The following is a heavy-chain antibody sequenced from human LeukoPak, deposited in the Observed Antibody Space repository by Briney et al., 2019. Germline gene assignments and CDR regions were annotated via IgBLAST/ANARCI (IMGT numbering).Heavy chain of an antibody. CDR3: AKSPRSAADNWFDP. CDR2: ISAGGGST. Sequence: PGGSLRLSCADSGFTLSTYAMNWVRQAPGKGLEWVSGISAGGGSTYYADSVKGRFTISRGNSKNTLYLQMNSLTVEDTAVYYCAKSPRSAADNWFDPWGQGTLVTVSS. D-gene: IGHD6-13*01. V-gene: IGHV3-23*01. J-gene: IGHJ5*02. CDR1: GFTLSTYA.